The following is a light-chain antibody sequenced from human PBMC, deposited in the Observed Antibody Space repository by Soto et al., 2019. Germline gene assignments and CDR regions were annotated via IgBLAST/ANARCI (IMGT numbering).Light chain of an antibody. CDR2: DVT. J-gene: IGLJ1*01. V-gene: IGLV2-11*01. CDR3: CSYAGTYTYL. CDR1: SSDVGAYNY. Sequence: QSALTQPRSVSGSPGQSVTISCTGTSSDVGAYNYVSWYQQHPGKAPKLMIFDVTKRPSGVPDRFSGSKSGNTASLTISGLQAEDEADYFCCSYAGTYTYLFGNGTKVTVL.